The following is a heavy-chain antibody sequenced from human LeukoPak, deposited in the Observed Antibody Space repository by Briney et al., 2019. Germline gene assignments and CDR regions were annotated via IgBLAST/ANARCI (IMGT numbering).Heavy chain of an antibody. CDR3: VSDSEGRFGGDF. CDR2: INCDGGRT. Sequence: GGSLRLSCVGSGFTFTNYWIHWIRQVPGKGLVWVSRINCDGGRTNYADSVKGRFTIPSDNAKNTVYLQMNSRRFEDTAVCYCVSDSEGRFGGDFWGQGTLVSVSS. D-gene: IGHD3-10*01. CDR1: GFTFTNYW. V-gene: IGHV3-74*01. J-gene: IGHJ4*02.